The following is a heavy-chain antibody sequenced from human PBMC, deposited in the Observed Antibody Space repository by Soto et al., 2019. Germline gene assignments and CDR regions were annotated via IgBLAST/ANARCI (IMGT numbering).Heavy chain of an antibody. V-gene: IGHV3-15*07. D-gene: IGHD3-22*01. J-gene: IGHJ4*02. Sequence: PGGSLRLSCAASGFTFGNAWMNWVGQAPGKGLEWVGRIKSKTDGGTTDYAAPVKGRFTISRDDSKNTLYLQMNSLKTEDTAVYYCTTDPVTMIVVVPSSGWGQGTLVTVSS. CDR3: TTDPVTMIVVVPSSG. CDR1: GFTFGNAW. CDR2: IKSKTDGGTT.